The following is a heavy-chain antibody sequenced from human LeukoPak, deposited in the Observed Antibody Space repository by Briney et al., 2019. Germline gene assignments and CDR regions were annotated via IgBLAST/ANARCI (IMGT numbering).Heavy chain of an antibody. CDR1: GGTFSSYA. Sequence: ASVKVSCKASGGTFSSYAISWVRQAPGQGLEWMGRIIPIFGTANYAQKFQGRVTITTDESTSTAYMELSSLRSEDTAVYYCARAGHIVVVLDAFDIWGQGTMVTVSS. J-gene: IGHJ3*02. CDR2: IIPIFGTA. V-gene: IGHV1-69*05. CDR3: ARAGHIVVVLDAFDI. D-gene: IGHD2-15*01.